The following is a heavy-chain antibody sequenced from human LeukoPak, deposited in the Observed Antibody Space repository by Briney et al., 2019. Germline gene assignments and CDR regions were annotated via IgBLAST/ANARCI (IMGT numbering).Heavy chain of an antibody. J-gene: IGHJ4*02. D-gene: IGHD1-26*01. CDR1: GYTFTNYY. Sequence: ASVKVSCKAPGYTFTNYYMHWVRQAPGQGLEWMGIINPSDGSTSYTQKFQGRVTMTSDMSTSTVYMNLRSLRSEDTAVYYCARSLSRGSNYFVWSMIDDWGQGTLVIVSS. CDR2: INPSDGST. CDR3: ARSLSRGSNYFVWSMIDD. V-gene: IGHV1-46*01.